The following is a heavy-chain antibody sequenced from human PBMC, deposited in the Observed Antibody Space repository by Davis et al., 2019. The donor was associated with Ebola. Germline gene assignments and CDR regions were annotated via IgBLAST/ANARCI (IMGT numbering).Heavy chain of an antibody. J-gene: IGHJ6*02. Sequence: SETLSLTCIVSGGSISSYYWSWIRQPPGKGLEWIGYIYYSGSTNYNPSLKSRVTISVDTSKNQFSLKLSSVTAADTAVYYCARGEGYCISTSCREYYYYGMDVWGQGTTVTVSS. D-gene: IGHD2-2*01. CDR1: GGSISSYY. CDR2: IYYSGST. CDR3: ARGEGYCISTSCREYYYYGMDV. V-gene: IGHV4-59*08.